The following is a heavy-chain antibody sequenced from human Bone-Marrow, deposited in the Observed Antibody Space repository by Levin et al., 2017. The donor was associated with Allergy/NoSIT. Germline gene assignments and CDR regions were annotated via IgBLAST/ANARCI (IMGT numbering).Heavy chain of an antibody. J-gene: IGHJ6*02. D-gene: IGHD4-23*01. CDR3: TGNSGVACLLDV. CDR1: GDTLSSYD. Sequence: ASVKVSCKASGDTLSSYDISWVRQAPGQGLEWMGWISGHNGNTTYAQKVQGRVTMTTDTSTNTAYMELRSMRSDDTAVYYCTGNSGVACLLDVWGQGTTVTVSS. CDR2: ISGHNGNT. V-gene: IGHV1-18*01.